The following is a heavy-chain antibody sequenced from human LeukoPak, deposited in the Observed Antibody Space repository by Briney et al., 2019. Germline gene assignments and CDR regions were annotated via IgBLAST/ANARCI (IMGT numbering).Heavy chain of an antibody. CDR2: FSSDGVNT. D-gene: IGHD3-10*01. J-gene: IGHJ4*02. CDR3: AREGGSYYYFDY. Sequence: PGGSLRLSCVASGFTFSSYVMHWVRQAPGKGLEYVSAFSSDGVNTYYENSVKGRFTISRDNSKNTLYLQMDSLRAEDMAVYYCAREGGSYYYFDYWGQGALVTVSS. CDR1: GFTFSSYV. V-gene: IGHV3-64*01.